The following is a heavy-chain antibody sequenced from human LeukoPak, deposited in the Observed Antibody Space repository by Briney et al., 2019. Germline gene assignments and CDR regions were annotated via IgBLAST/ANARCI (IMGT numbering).Heavy chain of an antibody. CDR1: GFTFTTYS. V-gene: IGHV3-30*03. CDR2: ISYDGSNK. Sequence: GGSLRLSCEASGFTFTTYSMTWVRQAPGKGLEWVAIISYDGSNKYYADSVKGRFTISRDNSKNTLYLQMNSLRAEDTAVYYCARVGRGYSFNVYYFDYWGQGTLVAVSS. J-gene: IGHJ4*02. D-gene: IGHD5-18*01. CDR3: ARVGRGYSFNVYYFDY.